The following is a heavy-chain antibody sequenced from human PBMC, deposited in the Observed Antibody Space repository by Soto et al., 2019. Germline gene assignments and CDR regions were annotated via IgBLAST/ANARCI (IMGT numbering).Heavy chain of an antibody. J-gene: IGHJ4*02. V-gene: IGHV3-64D*08. D-gene: IGHD3-22*01. CDR2: ISSNGGST. CDR1: GFTFSSYA. CDR3: VKVVTYDSIGYVDD. Sequence: GGSLRLSCSASGFTFSSYAMHWVRQAPGKGLEYVSAISSNGGSTYYADSVKGRFTISRDNSKNTLYLQMSSLRAEDTAVYYSVKVVTYDSIGYVDDWGQGTLVTVAS.